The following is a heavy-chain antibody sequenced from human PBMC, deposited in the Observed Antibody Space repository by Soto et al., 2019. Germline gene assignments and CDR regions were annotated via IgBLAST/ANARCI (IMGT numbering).Heavy chain of an antibody. V-gene: IGHV3-7*01. CDR1: GFTFSSYW. Sequence: EVQLVESGGGLVQPGGSLRLSCAASGFTFSSYWMSWVRQAPGKGLEWVANIKQDGSEKYYVDSVKGRLTISRDNAKNSLYLQMNSLRAEDTAVYYCARGRGCSTGCHNFDYWGQGTLVTVSS. D-gene: IGHD2-2*01. CDR3: ARGRGCSTGCHNFDY. CDR2: IKQDGSEK. J-gene: IGHJ4*02.